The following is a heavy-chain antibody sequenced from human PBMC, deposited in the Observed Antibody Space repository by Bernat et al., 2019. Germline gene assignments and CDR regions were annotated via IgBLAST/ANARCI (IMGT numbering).Heavy chain of an antibody. CDR1: GFTFSNYW. D-gene: IGHD1-1*01. V-gene: IGHV3-7*03. CDR2: IKQDGSEK. Sequence: EVQLVESGGGLVQPGGSLRLSCVASGFTFSNYWMSWVRQAPGKGLEWVANIKQDGSEKYYVDSVKGRFTISRDNAKNSLYLQMNSLRAEDTAVYYCARDQELANDAFDIWGQGTMVTVSS. J-gene: IGHJ3*02. CDR3: ARDQELANDAFDI.